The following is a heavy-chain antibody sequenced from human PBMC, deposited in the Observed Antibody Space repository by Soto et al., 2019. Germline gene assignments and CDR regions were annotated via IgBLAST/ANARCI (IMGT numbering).Heavy chain of an antibody. CDR3: ARGSGYCSSTSCHSGSYYGMDV. CDR2: IIHIFGTA. V-gene: IGHV1-69*01. CDR1: GGTFSSYA. D-gene: IGHD2-2*01. Sequence: QVQLVQSGAEVKKPGSSVKVSCKASGGTFSSYAISWVRQSPGQGREWMGVIIHIFGTANYAQKFQGRVTITADEDTSTAYMELSSLRSEDTAVYYCARGSGYCSSTSCHSGSYYGMDVCGQGTTVTVSS. J-gene: IGHJ6*02.